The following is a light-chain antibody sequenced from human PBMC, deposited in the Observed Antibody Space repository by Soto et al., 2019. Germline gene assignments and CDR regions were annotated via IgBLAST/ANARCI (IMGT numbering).Light chain of an antibody. J-gene: IGKJ1*01. Sequence: DIQMTQSPSTLSASVGDRLTITCRASQSISSWLAWYQQKPGKAPKLLIFDASSLDSGIPSRFSGSGSGTEFTLTISSLQPDDFATYYCQQYNSYSKTFGQGTKVDIK. CDR3: QQYNSYSKT. CDR2: DAS. V-gene: IGKV1-5*01. CDR1: QSISSW.